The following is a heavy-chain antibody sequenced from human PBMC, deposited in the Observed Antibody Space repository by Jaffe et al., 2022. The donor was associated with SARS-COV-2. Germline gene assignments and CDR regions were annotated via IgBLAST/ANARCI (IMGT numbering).Heavy chain of an antibody. CDR1: GGSISSSSYY. CDR2: IYYSGST. CDR3: ARLTAPQTRIYCSGGSCYAP. D-gene: IGHD2-15*01. V-gene: IGHV4-39*01. Sequence: QLQLQESGPGLVKPSETLSLTCTVSGGSISSSSYYWGWIRQPPGKGLEWIGSIYYSGSTYYNPSLKSRVTISVDTSKNQFSLKLSSVTAADTAVYYCARLTAPQTRIYCSGGSCYAPWGQGTLVTVSS. J-gene: IGHJ5*02.